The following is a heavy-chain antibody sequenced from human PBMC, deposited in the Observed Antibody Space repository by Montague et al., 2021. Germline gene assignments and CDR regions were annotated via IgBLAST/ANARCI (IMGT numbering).Heavy chain of an antibody. CDR1: GFSFTKGW. D-gene: IGHD2-15*01. Sequence: SLRLSCAASGFSFTKGWMSWVRQAPGKGLEWVGRIRSKTDGGTAEYAAPGKDRFTISRDDSENTLYLQMNSLKTEDTAVYYCTTDGDDIGKCSGVTCRYFDHWGQGTLVTVPS. CDR2: IRSKTDGGTA. J-gene: IGHJ4*02. CDR3: TTDGDDIGKCSGVTCRYFDH. V-gene: IGHV3-15*01.